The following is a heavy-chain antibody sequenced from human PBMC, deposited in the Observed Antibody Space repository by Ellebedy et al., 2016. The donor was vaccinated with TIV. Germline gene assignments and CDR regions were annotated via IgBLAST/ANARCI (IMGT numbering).Heavy chain of an antibody. CDR2: IYYSEST. V-gene: IGHV4-59*01. CDR1: GGSISSYC. J-gene: IGHJ6*02. D-gene: IGHD2-2*01. CDR3: AHPFVSSNSWAGGMDV. Sequence: SETLSLXXTVSGGSISSYCWSWIRQPPGKGLEWIGCIYYSESTNYNPSLKSRVTISVDTSKNQFSLKLSSVTAADTAVDYCAHPFVSSNSWAGGMDVWGQGTTVTVSS.